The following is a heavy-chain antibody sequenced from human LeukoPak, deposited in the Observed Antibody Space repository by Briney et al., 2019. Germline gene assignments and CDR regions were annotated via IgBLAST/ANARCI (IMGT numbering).Heavy chain of an antibody. D-gene: IGHD3-10*01. V-gene: IGHV3-9*01. CDR3: AKGLTMTIVRGVIME. Sequence: SGGSLRLSCTASGFTFDDYAMHWVRQAPRKGLEWVSGISWNSGSIGYADSVKGRFTISRDNAKNSLYLQMNSLRPEDTALYYCAKGLTMTIVRGVIMEWGQGTLVTVSS. CDR1: GFTFDDYA. J-gene: IGHJ4*02. CDR2: ISWNSGSI.